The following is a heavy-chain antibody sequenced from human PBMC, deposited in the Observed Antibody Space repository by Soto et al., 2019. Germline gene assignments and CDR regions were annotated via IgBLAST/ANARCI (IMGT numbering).Heavy chain of an antibody. D-gene: IGHD1-26*01. V-gene: IGHV5-51*01. Sequence: GESLKISCKASGYRFSTYWIGWVRQRPGKGPEWMAIIYPGDSDTRENPSFQGQVTISADKSSNTVHLQWRSLKASDTAIYYCARLGGIVDTGTWIQWGQGTPVTVSA. J-gene: IGHJ4*02. CDR1: GYRFSTYW. CDR2: IYPGDSDT. CDR3: ARLGGIVDTGTWIQ.